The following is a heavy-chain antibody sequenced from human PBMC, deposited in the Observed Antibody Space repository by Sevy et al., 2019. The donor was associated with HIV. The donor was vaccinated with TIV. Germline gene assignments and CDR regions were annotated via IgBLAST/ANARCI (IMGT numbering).Heavy chain of an antibody. D-gene: IGHD3-3*01. CDR2: IWYDGSYE. J-gene: IGHJ5*02. V-gene: IGHV3-33*06. CDR1: GFTFSNYG. Sequence: GGSLRLSCAASGFTFSNYGMHWVRQAPGKGLEWVAVIWYDGSYEYYEDSVKGRFTISRDNAKSTLYLQMNRLRAEDTAVYYCAKTFAIFGVLMSPDFDPWGQGTLVTVSS. CDR3: AKTFAIFGVLMSPDFDP.